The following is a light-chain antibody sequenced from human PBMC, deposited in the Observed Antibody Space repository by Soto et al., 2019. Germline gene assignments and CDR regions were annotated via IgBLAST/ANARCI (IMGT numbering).Light chain of an antibody. V-gene: IGKV3-20*01. J-gene: IGKJ4*01. CDR1: QTVSNTY. CDR2: GAS. CDR3: QQYGALHPS. Sequence: EIVLTQFPGALSLSPGERVTLSCRASQTVSNTYLAWYQQKSGQAPKFLIYGASNRATGIPDRFSGSGSGTDLTLTISRLDAEDFAVYYCQQYGALHPSFGGGNKVEIK.